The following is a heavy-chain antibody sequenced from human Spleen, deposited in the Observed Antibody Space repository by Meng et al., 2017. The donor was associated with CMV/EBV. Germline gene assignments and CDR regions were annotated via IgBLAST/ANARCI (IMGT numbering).Heavy chain of an antibody. CDR1: YTFNTFH. D-gene: IGHD2-8*01. V-gene: IGHV1-46*02. CDR3: ARAGFCTTDRCRYNYFGP. J-gene: IGHJ5*02. Sequence: YTFNTFHMHWVRQAPGQGLEWMGIINTRTGGTTFGEKFQGRVTMTRDTSTDTVYMEVTSLTSGDTAVYYCARAGFCTTDRCRYNYFGPWGQGTLVTVSS. CDR2: INTRTGGT.